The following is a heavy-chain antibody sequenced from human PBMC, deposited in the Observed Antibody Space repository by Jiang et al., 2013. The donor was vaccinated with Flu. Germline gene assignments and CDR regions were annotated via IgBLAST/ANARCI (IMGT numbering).Heavy chain of an antibody. Sequence: GPGLVKASQTLSLTCTVSGGTIDGGDYYWNWIRQPPGRGLEWIGHIYSSGNTFYNPSLASRLSISVDTSNDQVSLKLTSVTAADTAVYYCARNLFGDSVTFFSYGMDVWGQGTTVTVSS. CDR2: IYSSGNT. V-gene: IGHV4-30-4*01. CDR1: GGTIDGGDYY. D-gene: IGHD4-17*01. J-gene: IGHJ6*02. CDR3: ARNLFGDSVTFFSYGMDV.